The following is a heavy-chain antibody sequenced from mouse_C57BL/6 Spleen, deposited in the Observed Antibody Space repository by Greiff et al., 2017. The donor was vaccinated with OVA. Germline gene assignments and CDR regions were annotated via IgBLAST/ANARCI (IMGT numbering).Heavy chain of an antibody. V-gene: IGHV5-16*01. CDR2: INYDGSST. CDR1: GFTFSDYY. CDR3: ARDGIYYYGSSSGGFAY. J-gene: IGHJ3*01. Sequence: EVHLVESEGGLVQPGSSMKLSCTASGFTFSDYYMAWVRQVPEKGLEWVANINYDGSSTYYLDSLKSRFIISRDNAKNILYLQMSSLKSEDTATYYCARDGIYYYGSSSGGFAYWGQGTLVTVSA. D-gene: IGHD1-1*01.